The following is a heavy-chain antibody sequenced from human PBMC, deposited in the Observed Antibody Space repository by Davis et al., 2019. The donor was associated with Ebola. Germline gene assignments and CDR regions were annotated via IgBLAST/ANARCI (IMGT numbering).Heavy chain of an antibody. V-gene: IGHV3-23*01. CDR1: GFTFSNSA. D-gene: IGHD6-19*01. J-gene: IGHJ4*02. CDR2: VSGSGDTT. CDR3: ARDRQWLASSHFDY. Sequence: GESLKISCAAFGFTFSNSAMSWVRQAPGKGLEWVSAVSGSGDTTYYADSVKGRFTISRDSSKNSLYLQMNSLRAEDTAVYYCARDRQWLASSHFDYWGQGTLVTVSS.